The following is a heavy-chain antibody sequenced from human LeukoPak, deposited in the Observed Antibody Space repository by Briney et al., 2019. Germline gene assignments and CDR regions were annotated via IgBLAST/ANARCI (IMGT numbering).Heavy chain of an antibody. CDR3: AKEYKHSNSWVFDY. CDR1: GFTFSSYW. D-gene: IGHD6-13*01. Sequence: PGGSLRLSCAAPGFTFSSYWMSWVRQAPGKGLEWVANIKQDGSEKYYVDSVKGRFTISRDNAKNSLYLQMNSLRAEDTAVYYCAKEYKHSNSWVFDYWGQGTLVTVSS. CDR2: IKQDGSEK. V-gene: IGHV3-7*03. J-gene: IGHJ4*02.